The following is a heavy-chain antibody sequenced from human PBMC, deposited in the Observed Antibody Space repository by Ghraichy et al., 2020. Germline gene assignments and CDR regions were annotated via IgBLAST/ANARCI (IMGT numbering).Heavy chain of an antibody. D-gene: IGHD3-16*01. Sequence: GGSLRLSCAASGFTFRSYRMSWVRQVPGKGLEWVSDIKEGGGKKYYVDSVKGRFTISRDNAKNTLYLQMSSLRAEDTALYYCARDYVWGRSECDYGGQGTL. CDR2: IKEGGGKK. J-gene: IGHJ4*02. CDR3: ARDYVWGRSECDY. V-gene: IGHV3-7*03. CDR1: GFTFRSYR.